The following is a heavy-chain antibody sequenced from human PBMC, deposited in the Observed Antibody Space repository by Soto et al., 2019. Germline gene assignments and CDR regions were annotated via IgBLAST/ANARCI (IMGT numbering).Heavy chain of an antibody. V-gene: IGHV1-69*12. CDR1: GGTFNSHT. Sequence: QVQLVQSGAEVKKPGSSVKVSCRAPGGTFNSHTISWVRQAPGQGLEWMGGIMPMFGVTNYARKFQGRLTMTANEPTTTAYRAVSGLTSEDTAVYYCAGEGVTSSMSLPWMGYHYYGLDVWGQGTTVIVSS. D-gene: IGHD2-2*01. CDR2: IMPMFGVT. CDR3: AGEGVTSSMSLPWMGYHYYGLDV. J-gene: IGHJ6*02.